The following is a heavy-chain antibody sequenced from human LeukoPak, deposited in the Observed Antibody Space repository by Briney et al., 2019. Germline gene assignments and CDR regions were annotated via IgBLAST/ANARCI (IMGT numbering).Heavy chain of an antibody. D-gene: IGHD6-13*01. CDR1: GGSISSSSYY. Sequence: SETLSLTCTVSGGSISSSSYYWGWIRQPPGKGLEWIGSIYYSGSTYYNPSLKSRVAISVDTSKNQFSLKLSSVTAADTAVYYCARRIAAAGTFYWGQGTLVTVSS. V-gene: IGHV4-39*01. CDR3: ARRIAAAGTFY. J-gene: IGHJ4*02. CDR2: IYYSGST.